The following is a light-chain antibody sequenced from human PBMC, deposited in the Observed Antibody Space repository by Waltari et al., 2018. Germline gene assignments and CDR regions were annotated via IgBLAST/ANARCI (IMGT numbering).Light chain of an antibody. CDR2: LGS. CDR3: MQALQTPRT. Sequence: DIVMTQSTLSLPVTPGEPASFSCRSSQSLLHSNGYNYLDWYLQKPGQSPHLLIYLGSNRASGVPDRFSGSGSGTDFTLKISRVEAEDVGVYYCMQALQTPRTFGQGTKVEIK. J-gene: IGKJ1*01. V-gene: IGKV2-28*01. CDR1: QSLLHSNGYNY.